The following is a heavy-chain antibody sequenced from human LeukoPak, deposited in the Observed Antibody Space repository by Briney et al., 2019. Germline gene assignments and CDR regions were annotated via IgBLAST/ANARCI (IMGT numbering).Heavy chain of an antibody. CDR2: IYYSGST. CDR3: ARLRGSSINI. Sequence: SETLSLTCTVSGGSISSYYWGWIRQPPGKGLEWIGSIYYSGSTYYNPSLKSRVTISVDTSKNQFSLKLSSVTAADTAVYYCARLRGSSINIWGQGTMVTVSS. CDR1: GGSISSYY. J-gene: IGHJ3*02. V-gene: IGHV4-39*01. D-gene: IGHD2-2*01.